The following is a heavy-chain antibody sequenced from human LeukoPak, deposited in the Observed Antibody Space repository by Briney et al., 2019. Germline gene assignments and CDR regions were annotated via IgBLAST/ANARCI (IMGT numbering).Heavy chain of an antibody. J-gene: IGHJ4*02. D-gene: IGHD1-26*01. V-gene: IGHV4-4*02. CDR1: GFTFSSYG. CDR2: ISLSGHT. Sequence: GSLRLSCAASGFTFSSYGMHWVRQPPGQGLEWIGEISLSGHTNYNPSLRSRVTMSLDESKNHLSLILASVTAADTAIYYCSRESGPFSPFGHWGQGTLVTVTS. CDR3: SRESGPFSPFGH.